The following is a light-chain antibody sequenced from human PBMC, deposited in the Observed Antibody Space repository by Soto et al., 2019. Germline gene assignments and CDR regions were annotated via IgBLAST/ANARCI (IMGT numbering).Light chain of an antibody. CDR1: QSVSIL. Sequence: EIVLTQSPGTLSLSPVERATLSCRASQSVSILFPWSQQKPGQAPSLLIFDASNRAKGLPARFSGSGSGSDFSLNISSLEHQDFAVYSCQQRRNWALGQGTKVDIK. J-gene: IGKJ1*01. CDR2: DAS. CDR3: QQRRNWA. V-gene: IGKV3-11*01.